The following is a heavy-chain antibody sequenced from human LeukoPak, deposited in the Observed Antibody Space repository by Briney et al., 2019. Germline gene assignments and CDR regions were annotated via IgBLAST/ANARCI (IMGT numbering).Heavy chain of an antibody. CDR2: ISSSSSYI. CDR1: GFTFSSYS. Sequence: GGSLRLSCAASGFTFSSYSMNWVRQAPGKGVEWVSSISSSSSYIYYADSVKGRFTISRDNAKNSLYLQMNSLRAEDTAVYYCARDRRDYGDYEIDYWGQGTLVTVSS. D-gene: IGHD4-17*01. V-gene: IGHV3-21*01. J-gene: IGHJ4*02. CDR3: ARDRRDYGDYEIDY.